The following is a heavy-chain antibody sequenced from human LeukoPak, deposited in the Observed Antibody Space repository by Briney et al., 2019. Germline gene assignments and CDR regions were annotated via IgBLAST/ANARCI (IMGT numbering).Heavy chain of an antibody. J-gene: IGHJ6*03. Sequence: GASVKVSCKASGYTFTSYGISWVRQAPGQGLEWMGWISAYNGNTNYAQKLQGRVTMTTDTSTSTAYMELRSLRSDDTAVYYCARVFYGSGSYTVYYYYMDVWGKGTTVTVSS. V-gene: IGHV1-18*01. CDR2: ISAYNGNT. D-gene: IGHD3-10*01. CDR1: GYTFTSYG. CDR3: ARVFYGSGSYTVYYYYMDV.